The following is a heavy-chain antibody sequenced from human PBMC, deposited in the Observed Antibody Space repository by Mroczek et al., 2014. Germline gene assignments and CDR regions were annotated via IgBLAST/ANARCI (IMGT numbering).Heavy chain of an antibody. D-gene: IGHD3-16*02. CDR1: GFTFRSYS. CDR2: ISSSTSYI. Sequence: VQLVQSGGGLVKPGGSLRLSCGASGFTFRSYSLNWVRQAPGKGLEWVSSISSSTSYIYYADSVKGRFTISRDNAKNSLYLQMNSLRAEDTAVYYCARCRFPDDITFGGVIVAKDAFDIWGQGTMVTVSS. J-gene: IGHJ3*02. CDR3: ARCRFPDDITFGGVIVAKDAFDI. V-gene: IGHV3-21*01.